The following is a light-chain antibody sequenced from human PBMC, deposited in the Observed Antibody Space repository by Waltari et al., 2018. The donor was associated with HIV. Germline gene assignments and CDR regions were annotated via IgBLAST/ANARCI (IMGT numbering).Light chain of an antibody. V-gene: IGKV1-9*01. Sequence: DILLTQSPSFLSATVGDRFTIPCRASQGLTNYLAWYQPKPGKAPKILIYSASTLQSGVPSGFSGSGSETECTLTISSLQPEDFATYYCQKLNSYPRKVTFGPGTKVDIK. CDR3: QKLNSYPRKVT. J-gene: IGKJ3*01. CDR2: SAS. CDR1: QGLTNY.